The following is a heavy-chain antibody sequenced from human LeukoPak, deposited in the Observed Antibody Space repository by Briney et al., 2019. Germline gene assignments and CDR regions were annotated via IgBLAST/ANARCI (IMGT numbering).Heavy chain of an antibody. CDR1: GGSISSSSYY. J-gene: IGHJ5*02. V-gene: IGHV4-39*07. D-gene: IGHD4-17*01. CDR3: ARAATTAPSWFDP. Sequence: SETLSLTCTVSGGSISSSSYYWGWIRQPPGKGLEWIGSIYYSGSTYYNPSLKSRVTISVDTSKNQFSLKLSSVTAADTAVYYCARAATTAPSWFDPWGQGTLVTVSS. CDR2: IYYSGST.